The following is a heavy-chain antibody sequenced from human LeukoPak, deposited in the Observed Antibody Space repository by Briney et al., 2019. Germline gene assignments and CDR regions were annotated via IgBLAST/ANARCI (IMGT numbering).Heavy chain of an antibody. Sequence: PSETLSLTCAVYGGSFSGYYWNWIRQPPGKGLEWIGEINHSGSTNYNPSLKSRVTISVDTSKNQFSLKLSSVTAADTAVYYCARGIVLTRFLEWLPAPYYFDYWGQGTLVTVSS. CDR1: GGSFSGYY. D-gene: IGHD3-3*01. CDR2: INHSGST. CDR3: ARGIVLTRFLEWLPAPYYFDY. V-gene: IGHV4-34*01. J-gene: IGHJ4*02.